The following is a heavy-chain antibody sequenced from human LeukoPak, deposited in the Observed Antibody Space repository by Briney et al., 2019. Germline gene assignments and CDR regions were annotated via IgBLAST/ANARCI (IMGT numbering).Heavy chain of an antibody. CDR1: GGSISSSSYY. V-gene: IGHV4-39*01. D-gene: IGHD4-17*01. J-gene: IGHJ4*02. CDR2: IYYSGST. Sequence: SETLSLTCTVSGGSISSSSYYWGWIRQPPGKGLEWIGSIYYSGSTYYNPSLKSRVTISVDTSKNQFSLKLSSVTAADTAVYYCARDHGPWALYYFDYWGQGTLATVSS. CDR3: ARDHGPWALYYFDY.